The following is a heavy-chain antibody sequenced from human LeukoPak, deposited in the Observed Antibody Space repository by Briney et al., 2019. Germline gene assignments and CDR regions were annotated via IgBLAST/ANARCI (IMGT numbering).Heavy chain of an antibody. Sequence: SETLSLTCTVSGGAISSYYWSWIRQPAGKGLEWIGRIYTSGSTNYNPSLKGRVTMSVDTSKDQFSLKLSSVTAADTDVYYCARAKDGDYYGSWSYFFDYWGQGTLVTVSS. CDR3: ARAKDGDYYGSWSYFFDY. CDR2: IYTSGST. D-gene: IGHD3-10*01. J-gene: IGHJ4*02. V-gene: IGHV4-4*07. CDR1: GGAISSYY.